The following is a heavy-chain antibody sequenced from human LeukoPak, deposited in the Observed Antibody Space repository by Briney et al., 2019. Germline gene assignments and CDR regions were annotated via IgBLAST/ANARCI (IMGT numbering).Heavy chain of an antibody. Sequence: PSETLSLTCTVSGGSVSSGSYYWSWIRQPPGKGLEWIGYIDYSGSTYYNPSLKSRMTISRDTSKNQLSLKVNSVTAADTAVYHCARERRDYGDYYFDYWGQGTLVTVSS. V-gene: IGHV4-30-4*01. CDR3: ARERRDYGDYYFDY. J-gene: IGHJ4*02. D-gene: IGHD4-17*01. CDR2: IDYSGST. CDR1: GGSVSSGSYY.